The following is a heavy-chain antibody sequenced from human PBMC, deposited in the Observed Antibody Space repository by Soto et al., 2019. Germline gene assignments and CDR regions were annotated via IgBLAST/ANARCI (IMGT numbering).Heavy chain of an antibody. J-gene: IGHJ3*02. CDR1: RFTVTSYE. CDR3: TKEKSVINSGYDAFEI. CDR2: MSISGGTI. V-gene: IGHV3-48*03. D-gene: IGHD5-12*01. Sequence: PGGSLRLPGAASRFTVTSYEMDWVRQAPWKGLEWVAYMSISGGTIYYGDSVEGRFTISTDHADNSLYLQMNSLRAEDKAVYYCTKEKSVINSGYDAFEIWARGTVV.